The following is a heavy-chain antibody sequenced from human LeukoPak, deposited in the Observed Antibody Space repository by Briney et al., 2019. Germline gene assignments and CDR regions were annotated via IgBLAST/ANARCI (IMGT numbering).Heavy chain of an antibody. CDR1: GGSFSGYY. CDR3: ARGNSEYYYDSSGYYGY. V-gene: IGHV4-34*01. D-gene: IGHD3-22*01. J-gene: IGHJ4*02. CDR2: INHSGST. Sequence: PSETLSLTCAVYGGSFSGYYWSWIRQPPGKGLEWIGEINHSGSTNYNPSLKSRVTISVDTSKNQFSLKLSSVTAADTAVYYCARGNSEYYYDSSGYYGYRGQGTLVTVSS.